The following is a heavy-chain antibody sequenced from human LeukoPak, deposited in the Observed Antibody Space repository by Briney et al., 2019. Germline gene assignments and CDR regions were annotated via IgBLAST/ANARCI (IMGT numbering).Heavy chain of an antibody. Sequence: SVKVSCKASGGTFSNYAISWVRQAPGQGLEWMGGIIPIFGTPNYAQKFQGRVTITADESTSTAYMELTSLKSEDTAVYYCVREGTIGGIAVAAFDSWGQGTLVTVSS. CDR3: VREGTIGGIAVAAFDS. J-gene: IGHJ4*02. D-gene: IGHD6-19*01. V-gene: IGHV1-69*13. CDR1: GGTFSNYA. CDR2: IIPIFGTP.